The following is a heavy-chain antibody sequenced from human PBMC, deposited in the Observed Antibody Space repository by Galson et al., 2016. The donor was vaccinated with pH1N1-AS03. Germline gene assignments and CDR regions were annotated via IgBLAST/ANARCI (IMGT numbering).Heavy chain of an antibody. V-gene: IGHV1-69*13. Sequence: SVKVSCKTTGGNFRNFAISWVRQAPGQGLEWMGGIIAIFGTTNYAQRFQGRVTITADESTTTAYLELSSLRSDDTAVYYCAKDRAYTFEGRFDSWGQGTVVTVSS. CDR1: GGNFRNFA. D-gene: IGHD5-18*01. CDR3: AKDRAYTFEGRFDS. J-gene: IGHJ4*02. CDR2: IIAIFGTT.